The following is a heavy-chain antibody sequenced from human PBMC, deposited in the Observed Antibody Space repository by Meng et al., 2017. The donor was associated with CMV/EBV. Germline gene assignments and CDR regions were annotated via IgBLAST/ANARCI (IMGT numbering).Heavy chain of an antibody. D-gene: IGHD3-16*02. V-gene: IGHV3-11*01. J-gene: IGHJ4*02. CDR3: ARDYLRQNDY. CDR1: GFTFSDYY. CDR2: ISSSGHTI. Sequence: GESLKISCAASGFTFSDYYMTWIRQAPGKGLEWVSCISSSGHTIYYADSVEGRYTISRDNAKNSLYPQMNNLRAEDTAVYYCARDYLRQNDYWGQGTLVTVSS.